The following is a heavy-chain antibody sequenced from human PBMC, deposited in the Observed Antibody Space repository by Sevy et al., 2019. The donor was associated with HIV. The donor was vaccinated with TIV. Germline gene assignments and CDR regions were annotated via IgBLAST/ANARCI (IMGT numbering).Heavy chain of an antibody. V-gene: IGHV3-74*01. D-gene: IGHD6-13*01. CDR2: INGDGSYT. CDR3: ARVGIAAASDYYYYMDV. CDR1: GFTFSSYW. J-gene: IGHJ6*03. Sequence: GGSLRLSCAASGFTFSSYWMHWVRQAPGKGLVWVSRINGDGSYTSYADFVKGRFTISRDNAKNTLYLQMNSLRAEDTALYYCARVGIAAASDYYYYMDVWGKGTTVTVSS.